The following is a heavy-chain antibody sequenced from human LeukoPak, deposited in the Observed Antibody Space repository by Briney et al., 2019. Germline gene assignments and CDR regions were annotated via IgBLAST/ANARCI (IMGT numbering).Heavy chain of an antibody. Sequence: GGSLRLSCAASGFSFSSYSMNWVRQALGKGLEWVSYISGSSVTIYYADSVKGRFTISRDNAKNSLYLQMNSLRDEDTAVYYCARDLILYYYDSSGYYFDNWGQGTLVTVSS. CDR3: ARDLILYYYDSSGYYFDN. V-gene: IGHV3-48*02. J-gene: IGHJ4*02. D-gene: IGHD3-22*01. CDR1: GFSFSSYS. CDR2: ISGSSVTI.